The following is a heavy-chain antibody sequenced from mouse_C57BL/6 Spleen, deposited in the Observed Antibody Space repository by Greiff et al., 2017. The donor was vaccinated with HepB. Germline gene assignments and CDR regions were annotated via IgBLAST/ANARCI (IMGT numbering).Heavy chain of an antibody. CDR3: AKIPYGYNPMDY. CDR2: IWRGGST. CDR1: GFSLPSYG. D-gene: IGHD1-1*02. J-gene: IGHJ4*01. V-gene: IGHV2-5*01. Sequence: VQLKESGPGLVQPSQSLSITCPVSGFSLPSYGVHWVRQSPGKGLEWLGVIWRGGSTDYNAAFMSRLSITKDNSKSQVFFKMNSLQADDTAIYYCAKIPYGYNPMDYWGQGTSVTVSS.